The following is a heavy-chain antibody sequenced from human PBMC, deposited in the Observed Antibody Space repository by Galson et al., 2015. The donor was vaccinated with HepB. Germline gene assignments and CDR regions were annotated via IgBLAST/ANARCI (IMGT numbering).Heavy chain of an antibody. CDR3: ARGKYDSGTDYYFDY. Sequence: SLRLSCAASGFSFSSYSMNWVRQAPGKGLEWVSAISSSSIYIYQADSVKGRFTTSRDNAKNSLYLQMNSLRAEDTAVYYCARGKYDSGTDYYFDYWGQGTLVTVS. V-gene: IGHV3-21*01. D-gene: IGHD3-22*01. J-gene: IGHJ4*02. CDR2: ISSSSIYI. CDR1: GFSFSSYS.